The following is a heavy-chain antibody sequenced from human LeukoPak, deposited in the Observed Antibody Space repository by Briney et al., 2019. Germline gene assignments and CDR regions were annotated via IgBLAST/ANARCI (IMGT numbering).Heavy chain of an antibody. Sequence: GGSLRLSCAASGFTFSSYAMHWVRQAPGKGLEWVAVLSYDGSNKYYADSVKGRFTISRDNSKNTLYLQMNSLRAEDTAVYYCARDQNFGVVIIFYFDYWGQGTLVTVSS. CDR2: LSYDGSNK. CDR3: ARDQNFGVVIIFYFDY. J-gene: IGHJ4*02. D-gene: IGHD3-3*01. CDR1: GFTFSSYA. V-gene: IGHV3-30-3*01.